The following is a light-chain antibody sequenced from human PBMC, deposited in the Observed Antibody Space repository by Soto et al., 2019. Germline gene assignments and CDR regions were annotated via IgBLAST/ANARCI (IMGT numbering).Light chain of an antibody. J-gene: IGKJ1*01. CDR3: QQYDDTPRT. V-gene: IGKV4-1*01. CDR2: WAS. Sequence: DVVMTQSPDSLAVSLGERATINCKSSQSVLNSSNNKNYLAWYQQKPGQPPKLFIYWASTRESGVPDRFSGSGSGTDFTLTISSLQAEDVAVYYCQQYDDTPRTFGQGTKVEIK. CDR1: QSVLNSSNNKNY.